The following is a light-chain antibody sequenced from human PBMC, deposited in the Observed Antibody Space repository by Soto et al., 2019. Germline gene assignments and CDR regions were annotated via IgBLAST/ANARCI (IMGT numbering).Light chain of an antibody. CDR3: MQGLYAAT. V-gene: IGKV2-28*01. CDR1: RSLLHSNGYNY. CDR2: LGS. J-gene: IGKJ2*01. Sequence: DTVMTQSPLSLPVTPGEPASISCRSSRSLLHSNGYNYLDWYLQKPGQSPQLLIYLGSTRASGVPDRFSGSGSCTDFTLHISRVEAEDVGVYYCMQGLYAATFGQATRPKSK.